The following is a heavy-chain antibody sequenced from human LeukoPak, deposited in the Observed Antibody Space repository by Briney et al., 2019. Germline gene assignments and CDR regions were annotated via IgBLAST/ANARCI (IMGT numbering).Heavy chain of an antibody. V-gene: IGHV3-30*02. CDR1: GFSFSSYD. CDR2: IWYDGTNK. J-gene: IGHJ4*02. Sequence: PGGSLRLSCAASGFSFSSYDMHWVRQPPGKGLEWVAFIWYDGTNKYYADSVKGRFTISRDNSKNTLYLQMNSLRAEDTAVYYCARDGSYYDSSGYSNWGQGTLVTVSS. CDR3: ARDGSYYDSSGYSN. D-gene: IGHD3-22*01.